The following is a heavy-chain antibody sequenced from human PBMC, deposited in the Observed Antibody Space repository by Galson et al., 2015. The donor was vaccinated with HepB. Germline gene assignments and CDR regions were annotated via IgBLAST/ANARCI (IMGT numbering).Heavy chain of an antibody. D-gene: IGHD3-10*01. Sequence: SVKVSCKASGYTFTSYYMHWVRQAPGQGLEWMGIINPSGGSTSYAQKFQGRVTMTRDTSTSTVYMELSSLRSEDTAVYYCANTEGVRGVWEGGMDVWGQGTTVTVSS. CDR3: ANTEGVRGVWEGGMDV. V-gene: IGHV1-46*01. CDR1: GYTFTSYY. J-gene: IGHJ6*02. CDR2: INPSGGST.